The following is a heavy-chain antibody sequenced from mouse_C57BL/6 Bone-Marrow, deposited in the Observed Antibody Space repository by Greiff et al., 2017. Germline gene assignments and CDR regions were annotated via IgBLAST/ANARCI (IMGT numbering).Heavy chain of an antibody. CDR2: IHPNSGST. D-gene: IGHD1-1*01. CDR3: ARDFITTVVSNFDV. CDR1: GYTFTSYW. Sequence: QVQLQQPGAELVKPGASVKLSCKASGYTFTSYWMHWVKQRPGQGLEWIGMIHPNSGSTNYNEKFKSKATLTVDKSSSTAYMQLSSLTSEDSAVYYCARDFITTVVSNFDVRGTETTVTVSS. J-gene: IGHJ1*03. V-gene: IGHV1-64*01.